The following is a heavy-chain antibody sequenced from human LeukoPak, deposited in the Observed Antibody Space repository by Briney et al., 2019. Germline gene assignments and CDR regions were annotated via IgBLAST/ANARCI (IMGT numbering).Heavy chain of an antibody. CDR3: ARPGSSGYYPAYRAFDI. V-gene: IGHV3-30*03. J-gene: IGHJ3*02. D-gene: IGHD3-22*01. CDR1: GFTFSSYG. CDR2: ISYDGSNK. Sequence: GGSLRLSCAASGFTFSSYGMHWVRQAPGKGLEWVAVISYDGSNKYYADSVKGRFTISRDNSKNTLYLQMNSLRAEDTAVYYCARPGSSGYYPAYRAFDIWGQGTMVTVSS.